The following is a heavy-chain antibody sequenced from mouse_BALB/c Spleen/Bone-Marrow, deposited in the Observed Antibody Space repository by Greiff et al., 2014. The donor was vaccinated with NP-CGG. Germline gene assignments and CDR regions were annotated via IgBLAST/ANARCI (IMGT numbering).Heavy chain of an antibody. CDR2: IAPGSSST. V-gene: IGHV1S41*01. CDR3: AYYRYDVNY. D-gene: IGHD2-14*01. Sequence: DLVKPGASVKLSCKASGYTFTSYWINWIKQRPGQGLEWIGRIAPGSSSTYYNEMFKGKAILTVDTSSSAAYIQLSSLSSEDSAVYFCAYYRYDVNYWGQGTTLTVSS. J-gene: IGHJ2*01. CDR1: GYTFTSYW.